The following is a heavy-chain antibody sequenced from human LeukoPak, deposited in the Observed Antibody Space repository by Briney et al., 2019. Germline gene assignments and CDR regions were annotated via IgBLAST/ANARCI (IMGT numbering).Heavy chain of an antibody. J-gene: IGHJ3*01. CDR2: IIHIRGTS. CDR3: ATDLADATYRFDF. V-gene: IGHV1-69*05. Sequence: SVTVSCMTSGGTLSNYAISWVRQAPGQGLEWVGGIIHIRGTSNSAEKFQGRLTVTTDEFTGTAYMELITVRSEDTAVYYCATDLADATYRFDFWGQGTMVTVSS. D-gene: IGHD3-3*01. CDR1: GGTLSNYA.